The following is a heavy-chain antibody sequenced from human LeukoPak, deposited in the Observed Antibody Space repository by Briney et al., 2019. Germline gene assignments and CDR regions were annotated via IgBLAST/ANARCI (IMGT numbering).Heavy chain of an antibody. CDR3: AKERGDTYGHELFDY. Sequence: AGGSLRLSCAASGFTFSSYNMNWVRQAPGKGLEWVSAIGGSDGATYYADSVKGRFTISRDNSKNTLYLQMNSLRVEDTAIYYCAKERGDTYGHELFDYWGQGTLVTVSS. D-gene: IGHD5-18*01. CDR1: GFTFSSYN. V-gene: IGHV3-23*01. CDR2: IGGSDGAT. J-gene: IGHJ4*02.